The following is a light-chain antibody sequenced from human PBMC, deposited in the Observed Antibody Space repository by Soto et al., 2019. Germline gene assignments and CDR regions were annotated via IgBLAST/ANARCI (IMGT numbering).Light chain of an antibody. V-gene: IGKV3-15*01. CDR1: LSVSSN. CDR2: GAS. J-gene: IGKJ5*01. Sequence: EIVMTQSPATLSVSPGERATLSCRASLSVSSNLAWYQQKPGQAPRLLIYGASTGATGFPARFSGSGSGTEFTLTISSLQSEDFAVYYCQQYNKWPITFGQGTRLEIK. CDR3: QQYNKWPIT.